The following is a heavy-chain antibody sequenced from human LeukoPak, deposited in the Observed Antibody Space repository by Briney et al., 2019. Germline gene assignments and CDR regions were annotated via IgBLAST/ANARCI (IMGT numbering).Heavy chain of an antibody. J-gene: IGHJ4*02. V-gene: IGHV3-30*01. CDR3: ARGTPGNNWNDDGVDY. Sequence: PGRSLRLSCAASGFTFSSYAMHWVRQAPGKGLEWVAVISYDGSNKYYADSVKGRFTISRDNSKNTLYLQMNSLRAEDTAVYYCARGTPGNNWNDDGVDYWGQGTLVTVSS. CDR1: GFTFSSYA. CDR2: ISYDGSNK. D-gene: IGHD1-1*01.